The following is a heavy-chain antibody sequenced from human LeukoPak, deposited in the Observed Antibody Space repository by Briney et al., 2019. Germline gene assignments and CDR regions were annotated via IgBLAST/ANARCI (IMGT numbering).Heavy chain of an antibody. D-gene: IGHD5-18*01. CDR1: GFTFSSYW. CDR3: AREFKDDDGYSYGDY. V-gene: IGHV3-74*01. Sequence: GGSLRLSCAASGFTFSSYWMHWVRQAPGKGLVWVSRINSDGSSTSYADSVKGRFTISRDNAKNTLYLQMNSLRAEDTAVYYCAREFKDDDGYSYGDYWGQGTLVTVSS. CDR2: INSDGSST. J-gene: IGHJ4*02.